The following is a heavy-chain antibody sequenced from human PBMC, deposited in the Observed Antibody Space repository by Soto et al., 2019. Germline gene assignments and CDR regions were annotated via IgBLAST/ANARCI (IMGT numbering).Heavy chain of an antibody. CDR2: MYHSGIT. J-gene: IGHJ6*02. Sequence: PSETLSLTCAVSGYSIRSGYFWGWIRRPPGKGLEWIGSMYHSGITYYNLSLKSRVTISVDTSKNQLSLKLSSATAADTAVYYCARSMYSTSAQLYYGMDVWGQGTTVTVS. CDR3: ARSMYSTSAQLYYGMDV. V-gene: IGHV4-38-2*01. CDR1: GYSIRSGYF. D-gene: IGHD6-6*01.